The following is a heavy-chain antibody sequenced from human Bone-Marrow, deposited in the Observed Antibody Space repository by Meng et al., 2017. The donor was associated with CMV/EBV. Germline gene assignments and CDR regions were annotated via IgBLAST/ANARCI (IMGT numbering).Heavy chain of an antibody. J-gene: IGHJ6*02. Sequence: GESLKISCAASGFTVSSNYMSWVRQAPGKGLEWVSVIYSGGSTYYADSVKGRFTISRDNSRNTLYLQMNSLRAEDTAVYYCAREDIVVVPAALDHRRDYSFYYGMDVWGQGTTVTFSS. CDR2: IYSGGST. D-gene: IGHD2-2*01. CDR3: AREDIVVVPAALDHRRDYSFYYGMDV. CDR1: GFTVSSNY. V-gene: IGHV3-53*01.